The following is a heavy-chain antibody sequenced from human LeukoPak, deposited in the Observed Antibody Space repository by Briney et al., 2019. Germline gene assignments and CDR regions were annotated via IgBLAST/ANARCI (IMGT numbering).Heavy chain of an antibody. CDR1: GGSISSYY. V-gene: IGHV4-59*12. D-gene: IGHD5-12*01. CDR3: ARDPIVATPLEDWFDP. J-gene: IGHJ5*02. CDR2: IYYSGST. Sequence: SETLSLTCTVSGGSISSYYWSWIRQPPGKGLEWIGYIYYSGSTNYNPSLKSRVTISVDTSKNQFSLKLSSVTAADTAVYYCARDPIVATPLEDWFDPWGQGTLVTVSS.